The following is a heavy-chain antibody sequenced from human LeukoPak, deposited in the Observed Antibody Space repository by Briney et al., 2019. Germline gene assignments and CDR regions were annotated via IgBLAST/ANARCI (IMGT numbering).Heavy chain of an antibody. CDR1: GFAFSSYV. CDR2: ISGSGGNT. J-gene: IGHJ4*02. CDR3: AREYYDILTGYYSNRNFDY. Sequence: GGSLRLSCAASGFAFSSYVISWVRQAPGKGLEWVSTISGSGGNTYYADSVKGRFTISRDNAKNSLYLQMNSLRAEDTAVYYCAREYYDILTGYYSNRNFDYWGQGTLVTVSS. D-gene: IGHD3-9*01. V-gene: IGHV3-23*01.